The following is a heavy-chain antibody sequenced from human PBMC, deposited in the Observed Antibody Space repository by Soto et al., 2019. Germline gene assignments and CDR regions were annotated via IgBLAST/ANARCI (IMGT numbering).Heavy chain of an antibody. CDR3: AKIMLTVTTAAFDI. CDR2: VNGRGDSA. D-gene: IGHD4-17*01. Sequence: GGSLRLSCEASGFTFKNFAMSWVRQAPGKGLEWVSAVNGRGDSAFYADSVKGRFTISRDNAKNSLYLQMNSLRAEDTAVYYCAKIMLTVTTAAFDIWGQGTMVTVSS. V-gene: IGHV3-23*01. CDR1: GFTFKNFA. J-gene: IGHJ3*02.